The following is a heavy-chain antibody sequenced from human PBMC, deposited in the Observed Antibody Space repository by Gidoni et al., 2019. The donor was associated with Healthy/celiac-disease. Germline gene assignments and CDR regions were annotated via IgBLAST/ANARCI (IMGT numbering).Heavy chain of an antibody. J-gene: IGHJ4*02. CDR3: AREGGARDYFDY. CDR2: INREGSST. V-gene: IGHV3-74*01. D-gene: IGHD1-26*01. Sequence: EVQLVESGGGLVQPGGSLRLSCAASGFTFSSYWMHWVRQAPGKGMVWVSRINREGSSTSYADYGKGRVTISRDNAKNTLDLQMNRLRAEDTAVYYCAREGGARDYFDYWGQGTLVTVSS. CDR1: GFTFSSYW.